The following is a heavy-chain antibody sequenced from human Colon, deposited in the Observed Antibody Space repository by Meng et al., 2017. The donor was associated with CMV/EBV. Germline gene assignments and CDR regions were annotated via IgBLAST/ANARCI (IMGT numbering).Heavy chain of an antibody. J-gene: IGHJ4*02. CDR1: GFIFSDHN. CDR2: ISSSGSYI. Sequence: GGSLRLSCATSGFIFSDHNINWIRQAPGKGLEWVSSISSSGSYIYYADSVKGRFTISRDNAKDPVDLLITSLRAEDTAVYYCTRTFRYYFDFWGQGTLVTVSS. V-gene: IGHV3-21*01. CDR3: TRTFRYYFDF. D-gene: IGHD2/OR15-2a*01.